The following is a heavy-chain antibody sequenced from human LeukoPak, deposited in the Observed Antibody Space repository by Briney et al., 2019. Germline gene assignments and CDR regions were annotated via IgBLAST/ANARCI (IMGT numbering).Heavy chain of an antibody. J-gene: IGHJ3*02. V-gene: IGHV1-69*04. CDR3: AKDSGSYYPHAFDI. D-gene: IGHD1-26*01. CDR2: IIPILGIA. Sequence: GASVTVSCKASGGTFSSYAISWVRQAPGQGLEWMGRIIPILGIANYAQKFQGRVTITADKSTSTAYMELSSLRAEDTALYYCAKDSGSYYPHAFDIWGQGTMVTVSS. CDR1: GGTFSSYA.